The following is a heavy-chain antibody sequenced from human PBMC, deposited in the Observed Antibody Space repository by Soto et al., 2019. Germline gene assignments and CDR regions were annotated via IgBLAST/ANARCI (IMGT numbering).Heavy chain of an antibody. J-gene: IGHJ5*02. CDR3: ARTTMVRGVMWWFDP. CDR2: ISAYNGNT. D-gene: IGHD3-10*01. V-gene: IGHV1-18*01. Sequence: ASVKVSCEASGYTFTSYGISWVRQAPGQGLEWMGWISAYNGNTNYAQKLQGRVTMTTDTSTSTAYMELRSLRSDDTAVYYCARTTMVRGVMWWFDPWGQGTLVTVSS. CDR1: GYTFTSYG.